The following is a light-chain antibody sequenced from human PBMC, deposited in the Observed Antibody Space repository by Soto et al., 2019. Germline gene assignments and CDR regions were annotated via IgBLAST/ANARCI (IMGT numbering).Light chain of an antibody. J-gene: IGKJ4*01. V-gene: IGKV1-5*01. Sequence: DIQMTQSTSTLSASVGDRVTSTCRSSQSISSWLAWYQQNPGKAPKLLIHEASRLESGVTSRFSGSESGTEFPLTISGLHAEDFATDYCQQYTNFPLTFGGGTTVESK. CDR1: QSISSW. CDR3: QQYTNFPLT. CDR2: EAS.